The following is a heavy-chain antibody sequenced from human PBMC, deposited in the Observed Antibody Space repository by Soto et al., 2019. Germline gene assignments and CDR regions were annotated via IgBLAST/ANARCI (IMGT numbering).Heavy chain of an antibody. Sequence: SETLSLTCARSGYFIGSGYYWAWIRQSPGKGQEWIVSIYHAGSVYYSPSLDGRVALWMHTTKNHTSLKLTSETAADTAVYYCARTFDYYGMDVWGQGTTETGSS. CDR2: IYHAGSV. J-gene: IGHJ6*02. V-gene: IGHV4-38-2*01. CDR3: ARTFDYYGMDV. CDR1: GYFIGSGYY.